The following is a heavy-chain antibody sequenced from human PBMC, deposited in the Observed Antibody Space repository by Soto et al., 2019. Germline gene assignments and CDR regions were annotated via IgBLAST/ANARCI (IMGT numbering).Heavy chain of an antibody. CDR3: ARAVDIVATNWFDP. J-gene: IGHJ5*02. V-gene: IGHV3-30-3*01. CDR1: GFTFSSYA. CDR2: ISYDGSNK. D-gene: IGHD5-12*01. Sequence: GGSLRLSCAASGFTFSSYAMHWVRQAPGKGLEWVAVISYDGSNKYYADSVKGRFTISRDNSKNTLYLQMNSLRAEDTAVYYCARAVDIVATNWFDPWGQGTLVTVSS.